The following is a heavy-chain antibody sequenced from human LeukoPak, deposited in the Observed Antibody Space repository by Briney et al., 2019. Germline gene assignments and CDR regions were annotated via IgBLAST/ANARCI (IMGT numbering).Heavy chain of an antibody. Sequence: AASVKVSCKASGYTFTGYYMHWVRQAPGKGLEWMGGFDPEDGETIYAQKFQGRVTMTEDTSTDTAYMELSSLRSEDTAVYYCATTIAAAVNFDYWGQGTLVTVSS. V-gene: IGHV1-24*01. D-gene: IGHD6-13*01. J-gene: IGHJ4*02. CDR3: ATTIAAAVNFDY. CDR1: GYTFTGYY. CDR2: FDPEDGET.